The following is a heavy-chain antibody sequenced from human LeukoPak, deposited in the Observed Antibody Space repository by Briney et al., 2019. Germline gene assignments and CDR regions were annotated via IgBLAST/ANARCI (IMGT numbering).Heavy chain of an antibody. J-gene: IGHJ5*02. CDR1: GYRLTSNW. CDR2: IYPRYSDA. Sequence: GASLKISGKLSGYRLTSNWIGWVRQMPENGLKWMGLIYPRYSDAKYSPSFQGQVTLSVDASISTAYLQLTGLRASDTAIYYCVRFALTSSLDHWGQGTLVTVSS. D-gene: IGHD6-13*01. V-gene: IGHV5-51*01. CDR3: VRFALTSSLDH.